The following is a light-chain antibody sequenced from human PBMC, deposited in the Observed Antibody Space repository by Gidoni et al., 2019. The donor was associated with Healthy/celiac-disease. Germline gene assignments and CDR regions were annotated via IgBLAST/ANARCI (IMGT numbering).Light chain of an antibody. CDR1: QSISSY. V-gene: IGKV1-39*01. CDR3: QQSYSTPHT. Sequence: DIQMTQSPSSLSASVGDRVTITCRASQSISSYLNWYQQKPRKATKLLIYAASSLQSGVPSRFSGSGSGTDFTITISSLQPEDFATYYCQQSYSTPHTFGQGTRLEIK. CDR2: AAS. J-gene: IGKJ5*01.